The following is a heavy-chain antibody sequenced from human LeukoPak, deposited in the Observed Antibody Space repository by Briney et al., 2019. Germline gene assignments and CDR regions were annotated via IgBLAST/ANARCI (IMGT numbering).Heavy chain of an antibody. CDR2: INPNSGGT. D-gene: IGHD3-22*01. CDR3: ARESERSYYYDSSGYYI. Sequence: ASVKVSCKASGYTFTGYYMHWVRQAPGQGLEWMGRINPNSGGTNYAQKFQGRVTMTRDTSISTAYMELSRLRSDDTAVYYCARESERSYYYDSSGYYIWGQGALVTVSS. CDR1: GYTFTGYY. V-gene: IGHV1-2*06. J-gene: IGHJ4*02.